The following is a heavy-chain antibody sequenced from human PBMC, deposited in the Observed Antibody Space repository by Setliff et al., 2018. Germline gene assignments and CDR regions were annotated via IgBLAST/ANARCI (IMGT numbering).Heavy chain of an antibody. CDR3: AKDTYYYDSSGYYVFDY. Sequence: GESLKISCAASGFTFSGYGIHWVRQAPGKGLEWVAFIRPDGSNKYYADFVKGRFTISRDNSKNTLYLQMNSLRVEDTAVYYCAKDTYYYDSSGYYVFDYGGQGTLVTVSS. D-gene: IGHD3-22*01. CDR1: GFTFSGYG. CDR2: IRPDGSNK. V-gene: IGHV3-30*02. J-gene: IGHJ4*02.